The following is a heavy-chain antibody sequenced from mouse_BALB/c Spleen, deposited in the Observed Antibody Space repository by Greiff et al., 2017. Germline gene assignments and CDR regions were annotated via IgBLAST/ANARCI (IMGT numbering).Heavy chain of an antibody. J-gene: IGHJ2*01. CDR3: TRDRGTGLAYYFDY. CDR2: ISSGGSYT. CDR1: GFTFSSYT. D-gene: IGHD3-3*01. Sequence: EVQVVESGGGLVKPGGSLKLSCAASGFTFSSYTMSWVRQTPEKRLEWVATISSGGSYTYYPDSVKGRFTISRDNAKNTLYLQMSSLKSEDTAMYYCTRDRGTGLAYYFDYWGQGTTLTVSS. V-gene: IGHV5-6-4*01.